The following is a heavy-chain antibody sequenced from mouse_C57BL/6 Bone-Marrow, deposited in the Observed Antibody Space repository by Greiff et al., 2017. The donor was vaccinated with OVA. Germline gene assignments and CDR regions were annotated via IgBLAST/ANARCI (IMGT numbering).Heavy chain of an antibody. CDR3: AFYYYGSSYEYYAMDY. J-gene: IGHJ4*01. D-gene: IGHD1-1*01. CDR2: IDPEDGET. V-gene: IGHV14-2*01. CDR1: GFNIKDYY. Sequence: VQLQQSGAELVKPGASVKLSCTASGFNIKDYYMHWVKQRTEQGLEWIGRIDPEDGETKYAPKFQGKATITADTSSNPAYLQLSSLTSEYTAVYYCAFYYYGSSYEYYAMDYWGQGTSVTVSS.